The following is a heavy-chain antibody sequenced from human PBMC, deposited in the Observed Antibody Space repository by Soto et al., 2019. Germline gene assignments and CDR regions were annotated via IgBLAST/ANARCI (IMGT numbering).Heavy chain of an antibody. CDR2: INPNSGGT. V-gene: IGHV1-2*04. D-gene: IGHD3-3*01. CDR3: ARDALGITIFGVVPHRAGNYVYGMDV. J-gene: IGHJ6*02. CDR1: GYTFTGYY. Sequence: ASVKVSCKASGYTFTGYYMHWVRQAPGQGLEWMGWINPNSGGTNYAQKFQGWVTMTRDTSISTAYMELSRLRSDDTAVYYCARDALGITIFGVVPHRAGNYVYGMDVWGQGTTVTVSS.